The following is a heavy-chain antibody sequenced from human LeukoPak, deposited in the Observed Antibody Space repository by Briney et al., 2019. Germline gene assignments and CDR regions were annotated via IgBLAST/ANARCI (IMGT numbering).Heavy chain of an antibody. CDR3: ARDHGSYYYGMDV. CDR1: GFRFSSYA. CDR2: ISYDGSNK. Sequence: GRSLRLSCAASGFRFSSYAMHWVRQAPGKGLEWVAVISYDGSNKYYADSVKGRFTISRDNSKNTLYLQMNSLRAEDTAVYYCARDHGSYYYGMDVWGQGTTVTVSS. D-gene: IGHD1-1*01. J-gene: IGHJ6*02. V-gene: IGHV3-30-3*01.